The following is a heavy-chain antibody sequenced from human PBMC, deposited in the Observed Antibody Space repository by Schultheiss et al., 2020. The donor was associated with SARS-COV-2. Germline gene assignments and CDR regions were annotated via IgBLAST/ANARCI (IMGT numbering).Heavy chain of an antibody. CDR2: IYYSGST. Sequence: GSLRLSCAVYGGSFSGYYWSWIRQPPGKGLEWIGSIYYSGSTNYNPSLKSRVTISVDTSKNQFSLKLSSVTAADTAVYYCARLQADWDAFDYWGQGTLVTVSS. CDR1: GGSFSGYY. J-gene: IGHJ4*02. CDR3: ARLQADWDAFDY. V-gene: IGHV4-34*01. D-gene: IGHD1-26*01.